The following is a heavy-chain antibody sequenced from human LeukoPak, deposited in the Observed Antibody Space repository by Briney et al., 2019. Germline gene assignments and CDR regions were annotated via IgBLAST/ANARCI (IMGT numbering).Heavy chain of an antibody. CDR3: ARGLMDCSSTSCRDEGYYYYYMDV. V-gene: IGHV1-2*02. J-gene: IGHJ6*03. CDR2: INPNSGGT. Sequence: GASVKVSCKASGYTFTGYYMHWVRQAPGQGLEWMGWINPNSGGTNYAQKFQGRVTMTRDTSISTAYMELSRLRSDDTAVYYCARGLMDCSSTSCRDEGYYYYYMDVWGKGTTVTVSS. CDR1: GYTFTGYY. D-gene: IGHD2-2*01.